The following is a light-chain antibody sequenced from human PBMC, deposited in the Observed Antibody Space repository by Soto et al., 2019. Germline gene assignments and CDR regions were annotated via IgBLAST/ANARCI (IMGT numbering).Light chain of an antibody. CDR2: GAS. CDR1: QSVSSN. Sequence: EIVMTQSPATLSVSPGERGTLSCRASQSVSSNLAWYQQKPGQAPRLLIYGASTRATGIPARFSGSGSGTEFTLTISSLQSEDLAVYFCQQYNNWPLTFGGGTKVEIK. V-gene: IGKV3-15*01. J-gene: IGKJ4*01. CDR3: QQYNNWPLT.